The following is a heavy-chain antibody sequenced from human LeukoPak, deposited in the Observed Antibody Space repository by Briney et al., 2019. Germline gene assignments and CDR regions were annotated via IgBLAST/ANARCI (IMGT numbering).Heavy chain of an antibody. CDR1: GGSISSSSYY. D-gene: IGHD5-18*01. J-gene: IGHJ4*02. CDR2: IYYSGST. Sequence: PSETLSLTCTVSGGSISSSSYYWGWIRQPPGKGLEWIGYIYYSGSTNYNPSLKSRVTISVDTSKNQLSLKLSSVTAADTAVYYCARADTAMAEPFDYWGQGTLVTVSS. V-gene: IGHV4-61*05. CDR3: ARADTAMAEPFDY.